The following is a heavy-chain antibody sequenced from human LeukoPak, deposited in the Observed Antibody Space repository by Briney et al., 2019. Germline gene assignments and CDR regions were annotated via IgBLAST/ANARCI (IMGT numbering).Heavy chain of an antibody. CDR3: ARGYRPDLFDD. V-gene: IGHV4-34*01. Sequence: WETLSLTCAVYGGSFSGYYWSWIRQPPGKGREVIVELNHSESTKYNPSLKSRVTISVDTAKNQFSLKLSSVTAADTAVYYCARGYRPDLFDDWGQGTLVTASS. D-gene: IGHD1-14*01. J-gene: IGHJ4*02. CDR2: LNHSEST. CDR1: GGSFSGYY.